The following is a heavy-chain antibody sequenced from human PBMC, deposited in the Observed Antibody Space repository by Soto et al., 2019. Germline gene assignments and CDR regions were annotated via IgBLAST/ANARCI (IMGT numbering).Heavy chain of an antibody. J-gene: IGHJ6*02. CDR1: GYTFTSYG. Sequence: ASVKVSCKASGYTFTSYGISWVRQAPGQGLEWMGWISAYNGNTNYAQKLQGRVTMTTDTSTSTAYMELRSLRSDDTAVYYCARWGRGAAADYYYYYGMDVWGQGTTATVSS. V-gene: IGHV1-18*01. CDR3: ARWGRGAAADYYYYYGMDV. CDR2: ISAYNGNT. D-gene: IGHD6-13*01.